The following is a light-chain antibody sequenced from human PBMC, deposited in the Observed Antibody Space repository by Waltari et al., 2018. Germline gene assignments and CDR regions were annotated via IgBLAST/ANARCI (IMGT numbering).Light chain of an antibody. CDR2: LGS. CDR1: QSLLQSNGYKY. CDR3: MQGTHWPPWT. V-gene: IGKV2-28*01. Sequence: DIVMTQSPLSLAVTPGEPASISRRSSQSLLQSNGYKYLDWYLQKPGQSPQLLIYLGSNRASGVPDRFSGSGSGTDFTLKISRVEAEDVGIYFCMQGTHWPPWTFGQGNKVEIK. J-gene: IGKJ1*01.